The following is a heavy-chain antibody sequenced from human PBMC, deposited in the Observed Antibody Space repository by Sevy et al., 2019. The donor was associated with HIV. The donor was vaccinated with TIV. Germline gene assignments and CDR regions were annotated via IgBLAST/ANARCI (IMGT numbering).Heavy chain of an antibody. CDR3: ANAYSGSYSHSYLYALDV. Sequence: GGSLRLSCAASGFTFSDYAMHWVRQAPGKGLDWVARISHDGINEYYADSVKGRFTISRDNSKNTVYLEMNSLRNEDTAIYFCANAYSGSYSHSYLYALDVWGQGTTVTVSS. CDR1: GFTFSDYA. D-gene: IGHD1-26*01. J-gene: IGHJ6*02. CDR2: ISHDGINE. V-gene: IGHV3-30*18.